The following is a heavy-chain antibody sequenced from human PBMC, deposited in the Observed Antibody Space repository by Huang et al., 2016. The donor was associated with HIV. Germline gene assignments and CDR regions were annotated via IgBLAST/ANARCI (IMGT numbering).Heavy chain of an antibody. D-gene: IGHD1-7*01. Sequence: VESGGRLVQPGGSLRLSCVGSTFTFGAYWMSWGRQSTGKGLEWVANSKQDESEKYYVEAVKGRFNISRDNAKKVLFLEMNNVRVEDTATYYCATKTAAMDIWGQGTTVTVS. CDR3: ATKTAAMDI. CDR2: SKQDESEK. J-gene: IGHJ6*02. CDR1: TFTFGAYW. V-gene: IGHV3-7*01.